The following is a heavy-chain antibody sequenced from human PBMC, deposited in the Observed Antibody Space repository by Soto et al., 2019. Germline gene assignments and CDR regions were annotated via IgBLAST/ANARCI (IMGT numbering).Heavy chain of an antibody. CDR2: ISYDGSNK. CDR3: AKDRCSSGCPFDY. J-gene: IGHJ4*02. D-gene: IGHD6-19*01. Sequence: QVQLVESGGGVVQPERSLRLSCAASGFTFSSYGMHWVRQAPGKGLEWVAVISYDGSNKYYADSVKGRFTISRDNSKNTLYLQMNSLRAEDTAVYYCAKDRCSSGCPFDYWGQGTLVTVSS. CDR1: GFTFSSYG. V-gene: IGHV3-30*18.